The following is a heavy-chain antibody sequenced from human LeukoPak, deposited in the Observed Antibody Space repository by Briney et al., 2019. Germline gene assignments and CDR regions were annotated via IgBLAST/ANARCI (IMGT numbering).Heavy chain of an antibody. Sequence: GAAVKVSCKASGGTFSSYAISWVRQAPGQGLEWMGRIIPILGIANYAQKFQGRVTITADKSTSTAYMELSSLRSEDTAVYYCARGNVDIVENDYFDYWGQGTLVTVSS. CDR1: GGTFSSYA. CDR2: IIPILGIA. J-gene: IGHJ4*02. D-gene: IGHD5-12*01. CDR3: ARGNVDIVENDYFDY. V-gene: IGHV1-69*04.